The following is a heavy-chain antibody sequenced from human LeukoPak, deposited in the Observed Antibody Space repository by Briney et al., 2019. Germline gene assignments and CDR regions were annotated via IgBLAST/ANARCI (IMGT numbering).Heavy chain of an antibody. Sequence: PGGSLRLSCAASEINFSDNWMHWVRQAPGKGLVWISRINSDGGNTDYADSVKGRFTISRDNVENTLHLQMNSLRAEDTAIYYCVRVMYYDFCSGRSKPSSHFYYYMHVWGKGTTVTVSS. V-gene: IGHV3-74*01. D-gene: IGHD3-3*01. CDR3: VRVMYYDFCSGRSKPSSHFYYYMHV. J-gene: IGHJ6*03. CDR1: EINFSDNW. CDR2: INSDGGNT.